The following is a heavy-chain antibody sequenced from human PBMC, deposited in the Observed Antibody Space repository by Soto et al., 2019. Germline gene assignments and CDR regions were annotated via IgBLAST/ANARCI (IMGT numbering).Heavy chain of an antibody. J-gene: IGHJ4*02. CDR1: GGSMSSHS. CDR2: ISYSGST. V-gene: IGHV4-59*11. D-gene: IGHD3-16*01. CDR3: ARADPDASVGY. Sequence: KSSETLSLTCTASGGSMSSHSWTWLRQPPGKGLEWVGYISYSGSTYYNPSLKSRGTISADTSRTQFALKLSAVIAADTAVYYCARADPDASVGYWGQGTLVTVSS.